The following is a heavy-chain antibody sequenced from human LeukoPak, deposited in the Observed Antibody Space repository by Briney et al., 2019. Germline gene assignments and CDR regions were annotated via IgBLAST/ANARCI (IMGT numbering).Heavy chain of an antibody. V-gene: IGHV1-46*01. CDR2: INPSSGST. CDR3: ARDRRGRLGLTLMYYYYGMDV. Sequence: ASAKVSCKASGYTFTSYYMHWVRQAPGQGLEWMGIINPSSGSTSYAQKFQGRVTMTRDTSTSTVYMELSSLRSEDTAVYYCARDRRGRLGLTLMYYYYGMDVWGQGTTVTVSS. D-gene: IGHD3-9*01. J-gene: IGHJ6*02. CDR1: GYTFTSYY.